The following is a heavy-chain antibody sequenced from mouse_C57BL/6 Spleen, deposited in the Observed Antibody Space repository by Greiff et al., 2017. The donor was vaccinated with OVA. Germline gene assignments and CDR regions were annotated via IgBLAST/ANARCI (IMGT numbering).Heavy chain of an antibody. CDR3: ARSTAQGRTDFDY. V-gene: IGHV1-61*01. Sequence: QVQLQQPGAELVRPGSSVKLSCKASGYTFTSYWMDWVKQRPGQGLEWIGNIYPSDSETHYNQKFKKKATLTVDKSSSTAYMQRTSLTSEDSAVYYCARSTAQGRTDFDYWGQGTTLTVSS. D-gene: IGHD3-2*02. CDR1: GYTFTSYW. J-gene: IGHJ2*01. CDR2: IYPSDSET.